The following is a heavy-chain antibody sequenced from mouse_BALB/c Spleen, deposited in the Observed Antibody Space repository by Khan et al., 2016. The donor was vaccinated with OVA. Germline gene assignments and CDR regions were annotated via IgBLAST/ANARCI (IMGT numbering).Heavy chain of an antibody. Sequence: QIQLVQSGPELKKPGETVKISCKASGYTFTNYGMNWVKQAPGKGLKWMGWINTYTGEPTYTDDFKGRFAFSLETSASTAYLQLNNLTNEDTATSFCARGASCCCFDDWGEGTTVTVSS. V-gene: IGHV9-3-1*01. CDR2: INTYTGEP. J-gene: IGHJ1*01. CDR3: ARGASCCCFDD. CDR1: GYTFTNYG. D-gene: IGHD3-1*01.